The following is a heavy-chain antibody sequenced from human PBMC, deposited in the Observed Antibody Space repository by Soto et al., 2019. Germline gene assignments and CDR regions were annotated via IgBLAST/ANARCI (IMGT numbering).Heavy chain of an antibody. CDR3: VRRDGSATAIDWFDP. CDR1: GYTFTSYG. Sequence: ASVKVSCKASGYTFTSYGIHWVRQAPGQRLEWMGWINAANGDTKYSPKFQGRVTITRDTSASTAYMELNSLRSQDTAVYYCVRRDGSATAIDWFDPWGQGTLVTVSS. V-gene: IGHV1-3*01. CDR2: INAANGDT. J-gene: IGHJ5*02. D-gene: IGHD2-21*02.